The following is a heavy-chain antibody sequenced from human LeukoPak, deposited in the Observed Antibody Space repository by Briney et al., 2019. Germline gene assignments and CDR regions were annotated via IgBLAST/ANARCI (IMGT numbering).Heavy chain of an antibody. J-gene: IGHJ4*02. D-gene: IGHD1-26*01. Sequence: PGRSLRLSCAASGFTFDDYAMHWVRQAPGKGLEWVSGISWNSGSIDYADSVKGRFTISRDNAKNSLYLQMNSLRPEDTAFYYCAKGTGRYWTFFDYWGQGTLVTASS. CDR3: AKGTGRYWTFFDY. CDR1: GFTFDDYA. V-gene: IGHV3-9*01. CDR2: ISWNSGSI.